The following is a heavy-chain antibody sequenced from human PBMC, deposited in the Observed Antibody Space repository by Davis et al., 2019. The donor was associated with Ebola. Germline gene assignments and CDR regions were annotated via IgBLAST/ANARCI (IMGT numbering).Heavy chain of an antibody. V-gene: IGHV3-23*01. CDR3: AKDTVSITMIVVEMDY. CDR2: ISGSGVNT. J-gene: IGHJ4*02. CDR1: GFTFSSYA. Sequence: GGSLRLSCAASGFTFSSYAMSWVRQAPGKGLEWVSTISGSGVNTYYADSVKGRFTISRDNSKNTLYLQMNSLRAEDTAVYYCAKDTVSITMIVVEMDYWGQGTLVTVSS. D-gene: IGHD3-22*01.